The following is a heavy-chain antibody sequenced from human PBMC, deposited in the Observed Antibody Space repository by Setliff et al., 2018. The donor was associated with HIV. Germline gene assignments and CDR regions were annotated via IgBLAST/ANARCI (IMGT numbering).Heavy chain of an antibody. V-gene: IGHV3-23*01. CDR1: GLTFSNYW. J-gene: IGHJ3*02. D-gene: IGHD3-22*01. CDR2: ISGSGGLT. Sequence: PGGSLRLSCAASGLTFSNYWMNWVRQAPGEGLEWVSTISGSGGLTFYADSVKGRFTISRDNSKNTLYLQMNSLRAEDTVVYYCAKGHYSSGDSKQNGFDMWGQGTMVTVSS. CDR3: AKGHYSSGDSKQNGFDM.